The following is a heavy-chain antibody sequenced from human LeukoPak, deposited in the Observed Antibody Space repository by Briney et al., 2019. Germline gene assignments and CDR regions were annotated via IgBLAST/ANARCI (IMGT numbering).Heavy chain of an antibody. V-gene: IGHV4-34*01. CDR3: ARDRTEFSSGWYGLDY. Sequence: PSETLSLTCAVYGGSFSGYYWSWIPQPPGKGLEGIGEINHSGSTNYNPSLKSRVTISVDTSKNQFSLKLSSVTAADTAVYYCARDRTEFSSGWYGLDYWGQGTLVTVSS. CDR2: INHSGST. D-gene: IGHD6-19*01. J-gene: IGHJ4*02. CDR1: GGSFSGYY.